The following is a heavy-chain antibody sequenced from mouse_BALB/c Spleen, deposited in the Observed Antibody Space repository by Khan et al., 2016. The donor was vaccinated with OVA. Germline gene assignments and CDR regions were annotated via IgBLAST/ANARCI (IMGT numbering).Heavy chain of an antibody. CDR3: ARGWAAFYRNDGGAMEY. D-gene: IGHD2-14*01. CDR2: INTHSGVP. Sequence: QIQLVQSGHELKKSGETVRISCKASGYTFTTAGMQWVQKMPGKGLKWIGWINTHSGVPKYAEDFKGRFAFSLETSANTAYLQITNLKNEDTATYFCARGWAAFYRNDGGAMEYWGQGTSVTVSS. J-gene: IGHJ4*01. V-gene: IGHV9-4*02. CDR1: GYTFTTAG.